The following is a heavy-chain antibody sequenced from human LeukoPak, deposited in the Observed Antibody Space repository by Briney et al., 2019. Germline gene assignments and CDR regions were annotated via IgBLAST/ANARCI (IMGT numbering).Heavy chain of an antibody. V-gene: IGHV3-9*01. D-gene: IGHD3-10*01. CDR2: ISWNSGSI. J-gene: IGHJ3*02. Sequence: GGSLRLSCAASGFTFDDYAMHWVRQAPGKGLEWVSGISWNSGSIDYADSVKGRLTISRDNAKNSLYLQMNSLRAEDTALYYCAKDQLWTNAFDIWGQGTMVTVSS. CDR1: GFTFDDYA. CDR3: AKDQLWTNAFDI.